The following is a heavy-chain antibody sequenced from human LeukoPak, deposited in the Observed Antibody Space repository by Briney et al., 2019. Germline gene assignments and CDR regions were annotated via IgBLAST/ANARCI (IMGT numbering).Heavy chain of an antibody. CDR1: GFTFSSFS. CDR3: ATYSCTHANCYMFDY. V-gene: IGHV3-48*02. CDR2: IDANGRSV. J-gene: IGHJ4*02. Sequence: GGSLRLSCAASGFTFSSFSKNWVRQAPGKGLEWISYIDANGRSVFYADSVKGRFTVSRDNAKNSLYLQMNSLRDEDTAVYHCATYSCTHANCYMFDYWGQGTLVTVSS. D-gene: IGHD2-21*01.